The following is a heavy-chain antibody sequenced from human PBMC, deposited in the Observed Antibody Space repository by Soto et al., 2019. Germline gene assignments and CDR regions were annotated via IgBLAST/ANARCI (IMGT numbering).Heavy chain of an antibody. D-gene: IGHD6-13*01. J-gene: IGHJ4*02. CDR3: ARGPVIAAAGRNDY. Sequence: ASVKVSCKASGYPFTSYGISWGRQAPGQGLEWMGWISAYNGNTNYAQKLQGRVTMTTDTSTSTAYMELRSLRSDDTVVYYCARGPVIAAAGRNDYWGQGTLVTVSS. CDR2: ISAYNGNT. V-gene: IGHV1-18*01. CDR1: GYPFTSYG.